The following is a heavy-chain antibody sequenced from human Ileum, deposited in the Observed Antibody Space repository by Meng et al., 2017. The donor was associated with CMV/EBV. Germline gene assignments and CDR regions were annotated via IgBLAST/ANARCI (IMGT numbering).Heavy chain of an antibody. CDR2: ISYDGSNK. D-gene: IGHD4-11*01. J-gene: IGHJ4*02. CDR1: GFTFSSYA. CDR3: ARKGASFDYSTLDY. V-gene: IGHV3-30-3*01. Sequence: GGSLRLSCAASGFTFSSYAMHWVRQAPGKGLEWVAVISYDGSNKYYADSVKGRFTISRDNSKNTLYLQMNSLRAEDTAVYYCARKGASFDYSTLDYWGQGTLVTVSS.